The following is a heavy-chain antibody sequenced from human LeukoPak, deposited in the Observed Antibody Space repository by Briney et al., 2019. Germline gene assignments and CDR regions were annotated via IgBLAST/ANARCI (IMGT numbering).Heavy chain of an antibody. CDR3: ARGQWLDPGDFDY. CDR2: IIPILGIA. V-gene: IGHV1-69*04. J-gene: IGHJ4*02. D-gene: IGHD6-19*01. CDR1: GGTFSSYA. Sequence: ASVKVSCKASGGTFSSYAIGWVRQAPGQGLEWMGRIIPILGIANYAQKFQGRVTITADKSTSTAYMELSSLRSEDTAVYYCARGQWLDPGDFDYWGQGTLVTVSS.